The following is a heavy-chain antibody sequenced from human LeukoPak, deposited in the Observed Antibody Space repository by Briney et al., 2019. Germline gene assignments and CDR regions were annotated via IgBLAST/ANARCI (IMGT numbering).Heavy chain of an antibody. J-gene: IGHJ4*02. D-gene: IGHD2-15*01. CDR1: GGSFSGYY. Sequence: PSETLSLTCAVYGGSFSGYYWSWIRQPPGKGLEWIGEINHSGSTNYNPALKRRVTISVDTTKNQFSLKLSSVTAADTAVYYCARTVVVAATLSGGGYDYWGQGTLVTVSS. V-gene: IGHV4-34*01. CDR2: INHSGST. CDR3: ARTVVVAATLSGGGYDY.